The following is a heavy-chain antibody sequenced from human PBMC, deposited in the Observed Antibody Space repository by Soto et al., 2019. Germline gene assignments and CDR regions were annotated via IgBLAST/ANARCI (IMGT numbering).Heavy chain of an antibody. V-gene: IGHV1-46*01. CDR2: INPSGGST. J-gene: IGHJ6*02. CDR1: GYTFTSYY. Sequence: SGKVSFKASGYTFTSYYMHWVRQAPGQGLEWMGIINPSGGSTSYAQKFQGRVTMTRDTSTSTVYMELSSLRSEDTAVYYCARPAFSSSWFGGYYYYGMDVWGQGTTVTVSS. CDR3: ARPAFSSSWFGGYYYYGMDV. D-gene: IGHD6-13*01.